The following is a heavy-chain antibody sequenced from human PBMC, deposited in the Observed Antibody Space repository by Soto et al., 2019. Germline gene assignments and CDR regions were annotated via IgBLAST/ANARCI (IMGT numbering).Heavy chain of an antibody. Sequence: PGGSLRLSCTASGFTFGDYAMSWFRQAPGKGLEWVGFIRSKAYGGTTEYAASVKGRVTISRDDSKSIAYLQMNSLKTEDTAVYYCTRADGVGVAAVWFDPWGQGPLVTVSS. CDR1: GFTFGDYA. D-gene: IGHD2-15*01. V-gene: IGHV3-49*03. CDR2: IRSKAYGGTT. J-gene: IGHJ5*02. CDR3: TRADGVGVAAVWFDP.